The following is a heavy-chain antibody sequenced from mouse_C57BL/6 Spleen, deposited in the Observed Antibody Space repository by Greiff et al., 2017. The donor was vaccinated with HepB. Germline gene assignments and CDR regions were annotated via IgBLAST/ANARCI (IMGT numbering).Heavy chain of an antibody. Sequence: EVQRVESGGDLVKPGGSLKLSCAASGFTFSSYGMSWVRQTPDKRLEWVATISSGGSYTYYPDSVKGRFTISRDNAKNTLYLQMSSLKSEDTAMYYCVNEGFAYWGQGTLVTVSA. CDR2: ISSGGSYT. J-gene: IGHJ3*01. V-gene: IGHV5-6*01. CDR3: VNEGFAY. CDR1: GFTFSSYG.